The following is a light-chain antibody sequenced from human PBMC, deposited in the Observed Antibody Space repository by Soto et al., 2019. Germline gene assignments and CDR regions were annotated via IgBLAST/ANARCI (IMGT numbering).Light chain of an antibody. Sequence: EIVLTQSPGNLSLSPGERGTLSCRARQSVSSSYLAWYQQKRGQAXRLXIYGASSRATGIPDRFSGSWSGTEFTLTISGLQSEDLAVYYWQQYNNWPPWTFGQVTRWIS. CDR1: QSVSSSY. V-gene: IGKV3-20*01. CDR3: QQYNNWPPWT. CDR2: GAS. J-gene: IGKJ1*01.